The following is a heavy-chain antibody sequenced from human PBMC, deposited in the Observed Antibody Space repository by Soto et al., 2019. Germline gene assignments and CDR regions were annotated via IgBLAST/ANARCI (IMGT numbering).Heavy chain of an antibody. D-gene: IGHD6-19*01. CDR1: GGTFSSYA. J-gene: IGHJ6*02. CDR2: IIPIFGTA. V-gene: IGHV1-69*06. CDR3: ARHIAVADHYYYYGMDV. Sequence: QVQLVQSGAEVKKPGSSVKVSCKASGGTFSSYAISWVRQAPGQGLEWMGGIIPIFGTANYAQKFQGRVPITAYKSPSTAYMELSSLRSEDTAVYYCARHIAVADHYYYYGMDVWGQGTTVTVSS.